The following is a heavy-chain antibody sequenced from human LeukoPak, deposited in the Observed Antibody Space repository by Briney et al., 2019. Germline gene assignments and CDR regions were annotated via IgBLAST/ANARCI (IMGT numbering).Heavy chain of an antibody. D-gene: IGHD5-12*01. CDR1: GGSFSGYY. J-gene: IGHJ6*03. CDR2: INHSGST. Sequence: SETLFLTCAVYGGSFSGYYWSWIRQPPGKGLEWIGEINHSGSTNYNPSLKSRVTISVDTSKNQFSLKLSSVTAADTAVYYCAKRGSAFYYYYYYMDVWGKGTTVTVSS. CDR3: AKRGSAFYYYYYYMDV. V-gene: IGHV4-34*01.